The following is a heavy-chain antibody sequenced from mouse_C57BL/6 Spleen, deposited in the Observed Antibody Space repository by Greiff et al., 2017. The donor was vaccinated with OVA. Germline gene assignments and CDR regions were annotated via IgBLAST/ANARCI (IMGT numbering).Heavy chain of an antibody. J-gene: IGHJ1*03. CDR1: GFNIKNTY. CDR3: ARLSARGSSPYWYFDV. CDR2: IDPANGNT. Sequence: EVQLQQSVAELVRPGASVKLSCTASGFNIKNTYMHWVKQRPEQGLEWIGRIDPANGNTKYAPKFQGQATITADTSSNTAYLQLSSLTSEDTAIYYCARLSARGSSPYWYFDVWGTGTTVTVSS. V-gene: IGHV14-3*01. D-gene: IGHD1-1*01.